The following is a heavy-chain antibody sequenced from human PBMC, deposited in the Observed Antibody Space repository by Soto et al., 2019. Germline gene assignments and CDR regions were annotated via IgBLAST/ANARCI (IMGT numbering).Heavy chain of an antibody. Sequence: KASETLSLTCTVSGGAVSSGTYYWSWIRQPPGKGLEWIGHIYFTGSTNYNPSLKSRVTMSLDTSRNQFSLKMSSVTAAETAVYYCTRGSPRVQWFDPWGLGTLVTVSS. V-gene: IGHV4-61*01. CDR3: TRGSPRVQWFDP. CDR2: IYFTGST. J-gene: IGHJ5*02. CDR1: GGAVSSGTYY.